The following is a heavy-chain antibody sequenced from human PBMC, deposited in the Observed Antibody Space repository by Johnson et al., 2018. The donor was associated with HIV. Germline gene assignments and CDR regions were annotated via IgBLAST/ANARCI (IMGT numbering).Heavy chain of an antibody. CDR3: ARDWEGYAFDI. V-gene: IGHV3-30*03. CDR1: GFTFSSYA. D-gene: IGHD1-26*01. J-gene: IGHJ3*02. CDR2: ISSDGSDK. Sequence: QVQLVESGGGVVQPGRSLRLSCAASGFTFSSYAMDWVRQAPGKGLEWVAVISSDGSDKYYADSVKGRFTISRDNSKNTLYLQMNSLRADDTAVYYCARDWEGYAFDIWGQGTMVTVAS.